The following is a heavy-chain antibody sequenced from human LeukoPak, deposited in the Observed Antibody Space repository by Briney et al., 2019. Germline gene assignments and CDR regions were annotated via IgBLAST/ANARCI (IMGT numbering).Heavy chain of an antibody. CDR1: GDSISSSSYY. CDR3: ARGGQPLLGNWFDP. D-gene: IGHD2-21*02. J-gene: IGHJ5*02. Sequence: PSETLSLTCTVSGDSISSSSYYWGWIRQPPGKGLEWIGSIYYSGSTNYNPSLKSRLTISVHTSKNQFSMKLSSVTAADTAVYYCARGGQPLLGNWFDPWGRGTLVTVSS. V-gene: IGHV4-39*01. CDR2: IYYSGST.